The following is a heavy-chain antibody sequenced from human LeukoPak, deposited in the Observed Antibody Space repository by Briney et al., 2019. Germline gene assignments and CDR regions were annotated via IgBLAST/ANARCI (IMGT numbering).Heavy chain of an antibody. CDR2: IGGSGDGI. V-gene: IGHV3-23*01. D-gene: IGHD3-10*01. Sequence: PGGSLRLSCAASRFTFSSYAMSWVRQAPGMRLEWVSTIGGSGDGIYYADSVKGRFTISRDNSQSTLYLQMNSLRAEDTAVYYCAKYRGFGDSYDSWGQGTLVTVSS. CDR1: RFTFSSYA. CDR3: AKYRGFGDSYDS. J-gene: IGHJ4*02.